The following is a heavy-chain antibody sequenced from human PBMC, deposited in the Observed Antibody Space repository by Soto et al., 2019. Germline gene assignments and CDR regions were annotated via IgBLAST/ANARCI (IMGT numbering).Heavy chain of an antibody. V-gene: IGHV3-33*01. CDR2: IWYDGSNK. CDR1: GFTFSSYG. Sequence: GGSLRLSCAASGFTFSSYGMHWVRRAPGKGLEWVAVIWYDGSNKYYADSVKGRFTISRDNSKNTLYLQMNSLRAEDTAVYYCARRMTTVTTYYYYYGMDVWGQGTTVTASS. CDR3: ARRMTTVTTYYYYYGMDV. J-gene: IGHJ6*02. D-gene: IGHD4-17*01.